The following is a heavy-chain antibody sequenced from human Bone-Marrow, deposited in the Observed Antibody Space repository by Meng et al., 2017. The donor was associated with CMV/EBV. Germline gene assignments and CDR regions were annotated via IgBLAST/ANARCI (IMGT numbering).Heavy chain of an antibody. V-gene: IGHV4-59*01. CDR3: AGPDDMGSSPHDPFDI. D-gene: IGHD1-26*01. CDR2: IYYSGST. J-gene: IGHJ3*02. Sequence: GSLRLSCTVSGGSISSYYWSWIRQHPGKGLEWIGYIYYSGSTNYNPSLKSRVTISVDTSRNQLSLRLTPVTAADTAMYYCAGPDDMGSSPHDPFDIWGQGTMVTVSS. CDR1: GGSISSYY.